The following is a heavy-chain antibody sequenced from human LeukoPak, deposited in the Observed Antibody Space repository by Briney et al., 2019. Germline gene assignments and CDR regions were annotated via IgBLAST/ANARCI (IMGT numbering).Heavy chain of an antibody. CDR2: ISSNGDNT. CDR3: VRGTGY. Sequence: SGGSLRLSCSVSGFTFSTYVMHWVRQAPGKGLGYVSAISSNGDNTYYADSVKGRFTISRDNSKNTLYLQMSSLRADDTAVYYCVRGTGYWGQGTLVTVSS. J-gene: IGHJ4*02. V-gene: IGHV3-64D*06. CDR1: GFTFSTYV.